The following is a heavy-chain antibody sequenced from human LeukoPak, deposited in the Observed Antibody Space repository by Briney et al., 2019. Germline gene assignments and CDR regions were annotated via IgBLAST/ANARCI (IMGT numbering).Heavy chain of an antibody. CDR3: SRGLGSGNPVDI. J-gene: IGHJ3*02. Sequence: GGSLRLSCAASGFTFGAYGTSWFRQAPGEGLEWVGFIRSKTYGGTAEYAASVKGRFTISRDDSKSIAYLQMNSLKAEDTAVYYCSRGLGSGNPVDIWGQGTMVTVS. D-gene: IGHD3-10*01. V-gene: IGHV3-49*03. CDR2: IRSKTYGGTA. CDR1: GFTFGAYG.